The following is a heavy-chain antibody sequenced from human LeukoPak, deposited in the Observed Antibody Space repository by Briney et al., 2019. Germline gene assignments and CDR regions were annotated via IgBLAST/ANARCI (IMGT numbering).Heavy chain of an antibody. CDR1: GYTFXXYY. D-gene: IGHD6-13*01. Sequence: SXKVSCKAXGYTFXXYYMHWVRQAPGQGLEWMGWVNPNSGGTNYAQKFQGWVTMTRDTSISTAYMELSRLRSDDTAVYYCARSGAAGPDPAPSDAFDIWGQGTMVTVSS. V-gene: IGHV1-2*04. CDR3: ARSGAAGPDPAPSDAFDI. J-gene: IGHJ3*02. CDR2: VNPNSGGT.